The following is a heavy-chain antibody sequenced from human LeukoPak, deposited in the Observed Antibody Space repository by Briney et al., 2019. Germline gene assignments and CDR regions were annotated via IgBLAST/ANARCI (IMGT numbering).Heavy chain of an antibody. Sequence: GGSLRLSCAASGFTFSSYWTHWVRQAPGKGLVWVSRINSDGSSTSYADSVKGRFTISRDNAKNTLYLQMNSLRAEDTAVYYCARDWAVAGTGTFDYGGQGTLVTVFS. J-gene: IGHJ4*02. CDR2: INSDGSST. D-gene: IGHD6-19*01. CDR1: GFTFSSYW. V-gene: IGHV3-74*01. CDR3: ARDWAVAGTGTFDY.